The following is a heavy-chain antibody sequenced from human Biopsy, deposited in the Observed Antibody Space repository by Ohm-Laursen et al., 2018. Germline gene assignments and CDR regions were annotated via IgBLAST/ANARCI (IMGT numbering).Heavy chain of an antibody. CDR3: SRGDCFDNNGYFWFDP. CDR1: GGSISSGGSY. J-gene: IGHJ5*02. CDR2: IFNSANT. V-gene: IGHV4-31*01. D-gene: IGHD3-22*01. Sequence: TLSLTCTVSGGSISSGGSYWSWLRPRQGKGLEWIGYIFNSANTYYNPSLKNLITISGDTSKNQFSLKLNSVTAADTAVYYSSRGDCFDNNGYFWFDPWGQGTLVTVSS.